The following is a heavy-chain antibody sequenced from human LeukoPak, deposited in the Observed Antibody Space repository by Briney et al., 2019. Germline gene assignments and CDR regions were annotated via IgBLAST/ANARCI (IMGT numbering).Heavy chain of an antibody. V-gene: IGHV3-13*05. CDR2: IGTAGDP. Sequence: PGGSLRLSCAASGFTFSSYDMHWVRQATGKGLEWVSAIGTAGDPYYPGSVKGRFTISRENAKNSLYLQMNSLRAGDTAVYYCARGVEYYDFWSGYSDLYYFDYWGQGTLVTVSS. CDR3: ARGVEYYDFWSGYSDLYYFDY. J-gene: IGHJ4*02. D-gene: IGHD3-3*01. CDR1: GFTFSSYD.